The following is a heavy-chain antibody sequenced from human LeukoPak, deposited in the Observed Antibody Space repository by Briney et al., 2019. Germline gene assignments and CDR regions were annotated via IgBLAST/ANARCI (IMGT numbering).Heavy chain of an antibody. J-gene: IGHJ4*02. CDR2: IYPGDSDT. Sequence: GESLKISCKGSGYSFTSYWIGWVRQIPGKGLEWMGIIYPGDSDTRYSPSFQGQVTSSADKSISTAYLQWSSLKASDTAMYYCARRRYYDSSGYYGSYFDYWGQGTLVTVSS. D-gene: IGHD3-22*01. V-gene: IGHV5-51*01. CDR1: GYSFTSYW. CDR3: ARRRYYDSSGYYGSYFDY.